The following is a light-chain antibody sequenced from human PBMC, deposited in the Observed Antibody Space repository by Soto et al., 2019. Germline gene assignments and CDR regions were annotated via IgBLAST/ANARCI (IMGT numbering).Light chain of an antibody. Sequence: EIVLTQSPGALSLSPGERATLSCRAIQSVSSSYLAWYQQKPGQAPRLLIYGASSRATGIPDRFSGGGSGTDFTLTISRLVPEDFAMYYCQHYGSSVPITFGPGAKVDIK. V-gene: IGKV3-20*01. CDR3: QHYGSSVPIT. J-gene: IGKJ3*01. CDR1: QSVSSSY. CDR2: GAS.